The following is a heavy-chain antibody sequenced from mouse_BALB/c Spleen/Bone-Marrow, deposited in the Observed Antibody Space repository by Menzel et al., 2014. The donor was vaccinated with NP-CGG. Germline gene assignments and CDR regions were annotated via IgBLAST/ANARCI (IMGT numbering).Heavy chain of an antibody. CDR1: GYTFSSYW. CDR2: ILPGSGST. V-gene: IGHV1-9*01. D-gene: IGHD2-4*01. J-gene: IGHJ2*01. CDR3: ARRGLRRGYYFDS. Sequence: QVQLQQSGAELMKPGASVKISCKATGYTFSSYWIEWVKQRPGHGLEWIGEILPGSGSTNYNEKFKGKATFTADTSSNTACMQLSSLTSEDSAVYYCARRGLRRGYYFDSWGQGTTLTGSS.